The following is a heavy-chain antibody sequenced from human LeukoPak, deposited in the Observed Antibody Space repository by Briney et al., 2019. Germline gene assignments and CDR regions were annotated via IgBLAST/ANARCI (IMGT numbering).Heavy chain of an antibody. CDR1: GGSISSYY. V-gene: IGHV4-59*08. Sequence: PSETLSLTCTVSGGSISSYYWSWIRQPPGKGLEWIGYIYYSGSTNYNPSLKSRVTISVDTSKNQFSLKLSSVTAADTAVYYCATTTGTTSYFDYWGQGTLVTVSS. CDR2: IYYSGST. D-gene: IGHD1-7*01. CDR3: ATTTGTTSYFDY. J-gene: IGHJ4*02.